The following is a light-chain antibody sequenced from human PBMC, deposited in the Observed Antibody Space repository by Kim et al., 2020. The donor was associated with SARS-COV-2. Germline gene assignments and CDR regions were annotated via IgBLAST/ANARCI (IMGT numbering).Light chain of an antibody. Sequence: GQTVTISWSGSNGNIGRNAVNWYQQLPGAAPNLLIYADYQRPSGVPDRFSGSKSGTSGSVAISGLQSEDEADYYCEAWDDSLNTWVFGGGTQLTVL. J-gene: IGLJ3*02. CDR1: NGNIGRNA. V-gene: IGLV1-44*01. CDR2: ADY. CDR3: EAWDDSLNTWV.